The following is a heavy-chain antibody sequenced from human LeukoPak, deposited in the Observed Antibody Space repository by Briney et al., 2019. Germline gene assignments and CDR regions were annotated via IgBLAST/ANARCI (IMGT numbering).Heavy chain of an antibody. D-gene: IGHD5-18*01. J-gene: IGHJ3*02. Sequence: SETLSLTCTVSGGSISSGSHYWSWIRQPAGKGLEWIGRIYTSGSTNHNPSLKSRVTISVDTSKNQFSLKLSSVTAADTAVYYCARGTLYSYAFDIWGQGTMVTVSS. CDR2: IYTSGST. CDR3: ARGTLYSYAFDI. V-gene: IGHV4-61*02. CDR1: GGSISSGSHY.